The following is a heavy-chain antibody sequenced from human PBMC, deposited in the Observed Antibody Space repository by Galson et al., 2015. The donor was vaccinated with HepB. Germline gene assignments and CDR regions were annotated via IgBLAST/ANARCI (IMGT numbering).Heavy chain of an antibody. CDR1: GGTFSSYA. J-gene: IGHJ3*02. V-gene: IGHV1-69*04. CDR3: ARDLVVAQDDEDAFDI. Sequence: SVKVSCKASGGTFSSYAISWVRQAPGQGLEWMGRIIPILGIANYAQKFQGRVTITADKSTSTAYMELSSLRSEDTAVYYCARDLVVAQDDEDAFDIWAPGTMVAVSS. CDR2: IIPILGIA. D-gene: IGHD3-22*01.